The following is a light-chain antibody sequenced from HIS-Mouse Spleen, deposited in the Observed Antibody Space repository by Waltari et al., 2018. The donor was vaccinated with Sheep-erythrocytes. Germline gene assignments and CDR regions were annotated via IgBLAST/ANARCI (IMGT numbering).Light chain of an antibody. V-gene: IGLV2-23*01. CDR3: CSYAGSSTPWV. CDR2: AGS. J-gene: IGLJ3*02. CDR1: SSDVGSYNL. Sequence: QSALTQPASVSGSPGQSITISCTGTSSDVGSYNLVSWYQQHPGKAPNLIISAGSTRPSGVSNRFSGSKSGNTASLTISGLQAEDEADYYCCSYAGSSTPWVFGGGTKLTVL.